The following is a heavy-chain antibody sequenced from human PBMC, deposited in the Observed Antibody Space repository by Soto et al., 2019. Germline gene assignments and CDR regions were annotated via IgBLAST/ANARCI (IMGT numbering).Heavy chain of an antibody. CDR3: ARGGGGIAVAGP. D-gene: IGHD6-19*01. J-gene: IGHJ5*02. V-gene: IGHV4-34*01. CDR2: INHSGST. Sequence: SETLSLTCAVYGGSFSGYYWSWIRQPPGKGLEWIGEINHSGSTNYNPSLKSRVTISVDTSKNQFSLKLSSVTAADTAVYYCARGGGGIAVAGPWGQGTLVTVSS. CDR1: GGSFSGYY.